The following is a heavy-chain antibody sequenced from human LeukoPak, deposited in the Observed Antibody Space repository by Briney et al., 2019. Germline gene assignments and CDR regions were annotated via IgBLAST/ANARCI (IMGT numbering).Heavy chain of an antibody. J-gene: IGHJ6*02. CDR2: IYYSGST. CDR1: GGSISSYY. D-gene: IGHD3-16*01. Sequence: PSETLSLTCTVSGGSISSYYWSWIRQPPTKGLEWIGYIYYSGSTNYNPSLKSRVTISVDTSKNQFSLKLSSVTAADTAVYYCARDGLNERLGSMDVWGQGTTVTVSS. V-gene: IGHV4-59*01. CDR3: ARDGLNERLGSMDV.